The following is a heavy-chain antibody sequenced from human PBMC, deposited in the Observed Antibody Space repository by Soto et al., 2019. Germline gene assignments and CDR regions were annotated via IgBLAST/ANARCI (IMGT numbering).Heavy chain of an antibody. Sequence: PSDTLSLTCTVSGGSISSYYWSWIRQPPGKGLEWIGYIYYSGSTNYNPSLKSRVTISVDTSKNQFSLKLSSVTAADTAVYYCARTYDFWSGFSRIYYFDYWGQGTLVTVSS. J-gene: IGHJ4*02. CDR1: GGSISSYY. CDR2: IYYSGST. V-gene: IGHV4-59*01. D-gene: IGHD3-3*01. CDR3: ARTYDFWSGFSRIYYFDY.